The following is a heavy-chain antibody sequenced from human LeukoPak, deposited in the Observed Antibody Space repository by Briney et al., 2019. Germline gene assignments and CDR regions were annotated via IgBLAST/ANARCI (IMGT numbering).Heavy chain of an antibody. CDR3: ARPQVAWDSSGYYY. CDR2: VYYSGST. V-gene: IGHV4-39*07. Sequence: PSETLSLTCSVSGDSISGSIYYWAWIRQSPVKGLEWIGSVYYSGSTNYNPSLKSRVTISVDTSKNQFSLKLSSVTAADTAVYYCARPQVAWDSSGYYYWGQGTLVTVSS. CDR1: GDSISGSIYY. J-gene: IGHJ4*02. D-gene: IGHD3-22*01.